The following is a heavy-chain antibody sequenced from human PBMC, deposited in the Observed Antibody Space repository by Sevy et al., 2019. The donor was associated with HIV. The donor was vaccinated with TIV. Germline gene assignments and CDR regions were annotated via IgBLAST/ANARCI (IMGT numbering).Heavy chain of an antibody. V-gene: IGHV3-21*01. D-gene: IGHD3-16*01. CDR3: ARDGGNYFDY. CDR2: ISSYSYI. Sequence: GGSLRLSCEASGFTFTSYSMNWVRQAPGKGLEWVSSISSYSYISYADSVKGRFTVSRDNAKNSLYLQMNSLRAEDMVVYYCARDGGNYFDYWGQGTLVTVSS. J-gene: IGHJ4*02. CDR1: GFTFTSYS.